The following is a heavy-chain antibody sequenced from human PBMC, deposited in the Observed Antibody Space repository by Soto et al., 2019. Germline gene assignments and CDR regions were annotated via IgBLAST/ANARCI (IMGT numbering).Heavy chain of an antibody. CDR3: ATDSSSGSYFEIDS. CDR2: LDPEDGET. Sequence: GASVKVSCKVSGYTLTEISMHWVRQAPGKGLEWMGGLDPEDGETIYAQKFQGRATMTEDTSTDTAYMELSSLRSEDTAVYYCATDSSSGSYFEIDSWGQGTLVTVSS. D-gene: IGHD1-26*01. CDR1: GYTLTEIS. J-gene: IGHJ4*02. V-gene: IGHV1-24*01.